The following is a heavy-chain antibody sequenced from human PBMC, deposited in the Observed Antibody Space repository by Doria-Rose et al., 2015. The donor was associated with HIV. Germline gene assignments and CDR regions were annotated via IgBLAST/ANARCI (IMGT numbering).Heavy chain of an antibody. CDR2: NFSDDER. CDR3: ARIKSSRWYHKYYFDF. Sequence: ESGPVLVKPTETLTLTCTVSGVSLSSPGMGVSWIRQPPGKALEWLANNFSDDERSYTTSLKSRLTISRGTSKSQEVLTMTDMDPVDTATYYCARIKSSRWYHKYYFDFWGQGTLVIVSA. CDR1: GVSLSSPGMG. D-gene: IGHD6-13*01. V-gene: IGHV2-26*01. J-gene: IGHJ4*02.